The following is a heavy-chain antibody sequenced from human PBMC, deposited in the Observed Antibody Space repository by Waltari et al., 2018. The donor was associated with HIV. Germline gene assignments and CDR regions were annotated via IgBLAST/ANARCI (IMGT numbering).Heavy chain of an antibody. CDR3: ARGVRYLDP. CDR2: MYGDETT. CDR1: GVLGFVAENY. J-gene: IGHJ5*02. D-gene: IGHD3-9*01. Sequence: EVQLAVVGGGVTPPGGWRRLICDVSGVLGFVAENYISWVRQAPGKAPEWLAVMYGDETTYYADSVKGRFTLSRVVSANEVYLQMNDVRDTDTGLYYCARGVRYLDPWGREPWSPSP. V-gene: IGHV3-53*03.